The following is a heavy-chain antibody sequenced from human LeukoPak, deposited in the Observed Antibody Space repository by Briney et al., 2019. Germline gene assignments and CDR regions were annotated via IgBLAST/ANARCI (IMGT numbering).Heavy chain of an antibody. CDR3: AREEASYYDSSGYAFDI. Sequence: GASVKVSCKASGGTFSSYAISWVRQAPGQGLEWMGRIIPILGIANYAQKFQGRVTITADKSTSTAYMELSSLGSEDTAVYYCAREEASYYDSSGYAFDIWGQGTMVTVSS. J-gene: IGHJ3*02. V-gene: IGHV1-69*04. CDR2: IIPILGIA. D-gene: IGHD3-22*01. CDR1: GGTFSSYA.